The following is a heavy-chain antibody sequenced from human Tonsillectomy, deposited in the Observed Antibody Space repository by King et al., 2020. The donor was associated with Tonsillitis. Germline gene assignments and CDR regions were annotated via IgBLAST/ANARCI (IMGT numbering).Heavy chain of an antibody. CDR1: GFTSSSYG. CDR3: AREPMVATMDESDFDY. J-gene: IGHJ4*02. V-gene: IGHV3-48*01. CDR2: LSSYSRTI. D-gene: IGHD5-12*01. Sequence: VQLVESGGGLVQPGGSLRLSCVASGFTSSSYGMNWVRQAPGKGLEWLSYLSSYSRTIYADSVKGRFTISRDDARNSLYLQMSSLRAEDTAVYYCAREPMVATMDESDFDYWGQGTLVTVSS.